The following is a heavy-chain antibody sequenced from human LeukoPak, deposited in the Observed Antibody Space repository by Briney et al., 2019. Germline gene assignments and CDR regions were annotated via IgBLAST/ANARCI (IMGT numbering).Heavy chain of an antibody. V-gene: IGHV4-59*01. Sequence: SETLSLTCTVSGGSISGYYWSWIRQPPGKGLEWIGYIYYSGSTNYDPSLKSRVTISVDTSKNQFSLKLSSVTAADTAVYYCASTIAAVGGAFDIWGQGTMVTVSS. J-gene: IGHJ3*02. CDR2: IYYSGST. CDR3: ASTIAAVGGAFDI. D-gene: IGHD6-13*01. CDR1: GGSISGYY.